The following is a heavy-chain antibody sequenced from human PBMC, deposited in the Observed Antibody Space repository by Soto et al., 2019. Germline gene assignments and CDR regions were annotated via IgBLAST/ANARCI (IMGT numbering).Heavy chain of an antibody. CDR2: IYYTGLS. V-gene: IGHV4-61*01. CDR1: GGSVSSGSYY. J-gene: IGHJ6*02. CDR3: ASHSSWYNYCGMDV. D-gene: IGHD6-13*01. Sequence: SETLSRTCTVSGGSVSSGSYYWSWIRQPPGKGLEWIGYIYYTGLSNSNPSLNSRVTMSVDTSKNQFSLKLSSVTAADTAVYYCASHSSWYNYCGMDVWGQGTTVTVSS.